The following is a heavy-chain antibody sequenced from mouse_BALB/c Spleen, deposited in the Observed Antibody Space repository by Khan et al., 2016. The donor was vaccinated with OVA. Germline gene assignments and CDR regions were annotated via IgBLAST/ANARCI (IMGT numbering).Heavy chain of an antibody. V-gene: IGHV14-3*02. CDR2: IDPANGNT. CDR3: ARDYWDVFAY. D-gene: IGHD4-1*01. Sequence: VQLQQPGAELVKPGASVKLSCTASGFNIKDTYMHWVKKRPEQGLEWIGRIDPANGNTKYDPKFQGKATITADTSSNTAYLQLSTLTSEDTAVDYCARDYWDVFAYWGQGTLVTVSA. CDR1: GFNIKDTY. J-gene: IGHJ3*01.